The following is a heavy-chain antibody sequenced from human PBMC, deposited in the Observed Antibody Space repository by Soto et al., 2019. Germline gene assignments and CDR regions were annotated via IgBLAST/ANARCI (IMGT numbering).Heavy chain of an antibody. V-gene: IGHV3-33*01. CDR1: GFTFSSYG. J-gene: IGHJ6*02. Sequence: QVQLVESGGGVVQPGRSPRLSCAASGFTFSSYGMHWVRQAPGKGLEWVAVIWYDGSNKYYADSVKGRFTISRDNSKNTLYLQMNSLRAEDTAVYYCARVGTSYYYYGMDVWGQGTTVTVSS. CDR3: ARVGTSYYYYGMDV. CDR2: IWYDGSNK.